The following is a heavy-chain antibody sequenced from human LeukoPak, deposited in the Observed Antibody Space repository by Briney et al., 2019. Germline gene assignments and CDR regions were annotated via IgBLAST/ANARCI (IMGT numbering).Heavy chain of an antibody. Sequence: PWETLSLTCTVSGGPISSYYWSWIRQPTGRGLEWIGRIYNSGSTNYNPSLKRRVTMPVDTSKNQFALTLSSVTAADTAVYYCARDFCGGDCYSFWFDPWGQGTLVTVSS. D-gene: IGHD2-21*02. CDR2: IYNSGST. CDR1: GGPISSYY. V-gene: IGHV4-4*07. J-gene: IGHJ5*02. CDR3: ARDFCGGDCYSFWFDP.